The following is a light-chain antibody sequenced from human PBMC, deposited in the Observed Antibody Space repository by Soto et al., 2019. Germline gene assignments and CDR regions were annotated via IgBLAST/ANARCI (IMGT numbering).Light chain of an antibody. CDR1: QFINTF. CDR3: QQGYTSAIT. CDR2: ASS. V-gene: IGKV1-39*01. Sequence: IQFTQSPSSLSASVGDRVTITFRASQFINTFLAWYQQKPGKAPKLLIYASSTLQSLFPSSFSGSGSGTDFTLTVNSLQPEDFATYYCQQGYTSAITFGQGTRLELK. J-gene: IGKJ5*01.